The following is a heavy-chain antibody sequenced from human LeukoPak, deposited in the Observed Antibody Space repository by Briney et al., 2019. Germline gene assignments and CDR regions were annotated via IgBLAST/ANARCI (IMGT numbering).Heavy chain of an antibody. Sequence: EALSLTCTVSGDSITTSSYYWGWIRQPPGKGLEWIGNIYYSGSTYYNPSLKSRVTISVDTSKNQFSLWLSSVTAADTAVYYCARLETYDSTLDYWGEGTLVTVSS. D-gene: IGHD3-22*01. CDR3: ARLETYDSTLDY. V-gene: IGHV4-39*01. CDR2: IYYSGST. J-gene: IGHJ4*02. CDR1: GDSITTSSYY.